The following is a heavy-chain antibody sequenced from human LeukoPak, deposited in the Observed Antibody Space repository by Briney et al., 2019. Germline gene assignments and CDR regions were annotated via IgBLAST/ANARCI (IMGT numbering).Heavy chain of an antibody. Sequence: SETLSLTCTVSGGSISTYYWSWIRQPAGKGLEWIGRIYTSGSTNYNPSLKSRVTMSVDTSKNQFSLKLSSVTAADTAVYYCARAFPYGDYGVTDASDIWGQGTMVPVSS. CDR1: GGSISTYY. V-gene: IGHV4-4*07. CDR3: ARAFPYGDYGVTDASDI. CDR2: IYTSGST. J-gene: IGHJ3*02. D-gene: IGHD4-17*01.